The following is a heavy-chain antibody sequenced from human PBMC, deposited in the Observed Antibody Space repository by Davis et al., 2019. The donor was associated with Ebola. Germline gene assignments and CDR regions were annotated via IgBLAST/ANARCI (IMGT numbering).Heavy chain of an antibody. D-gene: IGHD6-13*01. V-gene: IGHV4-34*01. CDR1: GGSFSGYY. Sequence: LTLSCAVYGGSFSGYYWSWICQLPGKGLEWIGEINHSGSTNYNPSLKSRVTISVDTSKNQFSLKLSSVTAADTAVYYCARERGSSSWYGNWFDPWGQGTLVTVSS. J-gene: IGHJ5*02. CDR3: ARERGSSSWYGNWFDP. CDR2: INHSGST.